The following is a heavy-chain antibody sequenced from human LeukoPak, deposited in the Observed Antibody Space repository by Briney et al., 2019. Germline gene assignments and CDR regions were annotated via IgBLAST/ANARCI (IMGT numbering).Heavy chain of an antibody. J-gene: IGHJ4*02. V-gene: IGHV1-2*02. CDR3: ARDGVRWELPFDY. D-gene: IGHD2-15*01. Sequence: ASVKVSCTASGYTFTGYYMHWVRQAPGQGLEWMGWINPNSGGTNYAQKFQGRVTMTRDTSISTAYMELSRLRSDDTAVYYCARDGVRWELPFDYWGQGTLVTVSS. CDR1: GYTFTGYY. CDR2: INPNSGGT.